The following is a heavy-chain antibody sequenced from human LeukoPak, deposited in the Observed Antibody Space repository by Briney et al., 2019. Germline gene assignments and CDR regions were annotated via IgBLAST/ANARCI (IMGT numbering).Heavy chain of an antibody. Sequence: GGSLRLSCAASGFTFSSYSMNWVRQAPGKGLEWVSSISSSSSYIYYADSVKGRFTISRDNAKNSLYLQMNSLRAEDAAVYYCARVEYSSSWYYFDYWGQGTLVTVSS. CDR3: ARVEYSSSWYYFDY. V-gene: IGHV3-21*01. D-gene: IGHD6-13*01. J-gene: IGHJ4*02. CDR2: ISSSSSYI. CDR1: GFTFSSYS.